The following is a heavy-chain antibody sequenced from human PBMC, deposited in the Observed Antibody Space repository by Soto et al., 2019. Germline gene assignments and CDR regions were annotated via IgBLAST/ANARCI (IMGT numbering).Heavy chain of an antibody. Sequence: GASVKVSCKASGYTFTSYAMHWVRQAPGQRLEWMGWINAGNGNTKYSQKFQGRVTITRDTSASTAYIELRSLRFDDTAVYYCARRVVGFWFDPWGQGTLVTVSS. CDR1: GYTFTSYA. V-gene: IGHV1-3*01. CDR3: ARRVVGFWFDP. CDR2: INAGNGNT. J-gene: IGHJ5*02. D-gene: IGHD2-15*01.